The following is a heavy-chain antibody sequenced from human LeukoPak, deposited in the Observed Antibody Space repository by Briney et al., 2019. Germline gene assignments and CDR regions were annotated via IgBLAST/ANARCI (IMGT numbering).Heavy chain of an antibody. D-gene: IGHD2-15*01. CDR2: VKKTGSET. Sequence: GGSLRLSCAASGFTCSHFWRSWVRQAPGKGLEWVAYVKKTGSETYYVDSVKGRFTITRDNTRNSLFLQMYSLRAEDTAVYFCAREDGYCSGGNCYSYFDSWGQGTLVTVSS. CDR1: GFTCSHFW. CDR3: AREDGYCSGGNCYSYFDS. V-gene: IGHV3-7*01. J-gene: IGHJ4*02.